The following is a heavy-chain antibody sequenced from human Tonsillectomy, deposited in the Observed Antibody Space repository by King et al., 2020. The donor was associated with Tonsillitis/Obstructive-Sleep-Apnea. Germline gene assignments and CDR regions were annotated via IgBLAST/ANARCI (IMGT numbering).Heavy chain of an antibody. CDR2: XXXXXGXT. D-gene: IGHD3-3*01. CDR3: ARDTIFGVVSAYGMDV. J-gene: IGHJ6*02. V-gene: IGHV1-18*01. CDR1: VYAXSTYG. Sequence: VQLVESGTEXKKXGASVNVSXKXSVYAXSTYGISWVRXAPGQXXXWXXXXXXXXGXTXXXQNLXGRVTMTTDTXTNTAYMELRXLRSDDTAVYFCARDTIFGVVSAYGMDVWGQGTTVTVTS.